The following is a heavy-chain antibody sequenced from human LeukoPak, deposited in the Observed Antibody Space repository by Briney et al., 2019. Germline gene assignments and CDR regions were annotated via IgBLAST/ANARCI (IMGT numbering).Heavy chain of an antibody. D-gene: IGHD6-13*01. J-gene: IGHJ4*02. CDR2: INAGNGNT. Sequence: ASVKVSCKASGYTFTSYAMHWVRQAPGQRLEWMGWINAGNGNTKYSQEFQGRVIITRDTSASTAYMELSSLRSEDMAVYYCARAIYSSSWYYFDYWGQGTLVTVSS. CDR1: GYTFTSYA. V-gene: IGHV1-3*03. CDR3: ARAIYSSSWYYFDY.